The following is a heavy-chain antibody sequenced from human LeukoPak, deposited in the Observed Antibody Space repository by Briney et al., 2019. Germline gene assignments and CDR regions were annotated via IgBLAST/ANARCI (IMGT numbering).Heavy chain of an antibody. CDR2: ISYDGSNK. D-gene: IGHD5-12*01. V-gene: IGHV3-30*18. CDR1: GFTFSSYG. Sequence: GGSLRLSCAASGFTFSSYGMHWVRQAPGKGLEWVAVISYDGSNKYYADSVKGRFTISRDNSKNTLYLQMNSLRAEDTAVYYCAKPYSGYLMDYWGQGTLVTVSS. J-gene: IGHJ4*02. CDR3: AKPYSGYLMDY.